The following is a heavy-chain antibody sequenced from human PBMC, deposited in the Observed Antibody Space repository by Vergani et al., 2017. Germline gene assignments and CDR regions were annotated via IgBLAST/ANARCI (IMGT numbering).Heavy chain of an antibody. Sequence: QVQLVQSGAEVKKPGSSVKVSCKASGGTFSSYAISWVRQAPGQGLEWMGRIIPIFGTANYAQKFQGSVTITADESTSTAYMELSSLRSEDTAVYYCARDLTSGSYFRIGWDDAFDIWGQGTMVTVSS. D-gene: IGHD1-26*01. CDR2: IIPIFGTA. V-gene: IGHV1-69*18. CDR1: GGTFSSYA. CDR3: ARDLTSGSYFRIGWDDAFDI. J-gene: IGHJ3*02.